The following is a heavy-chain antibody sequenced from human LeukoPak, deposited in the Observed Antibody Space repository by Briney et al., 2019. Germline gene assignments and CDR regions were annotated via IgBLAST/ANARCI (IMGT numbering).Heavy chain of an antibody. V-gene: IGHV4-39*01. D-gene: IGHD4-23*01. CDR2: IYYSGST. CDR3: ARHDYGGVNWFDP. CDR1: GGSISSSSYY. J-gene: IGHJ5*02. Sequence: SETLSLTCTVSGGSISSSSYYWGWIRQPPGKGLEWIVSIYYSGSTYYNPSHKSRVTISVDTSKKQFSLKLSSVTAADTAVYYCARHDYGGVNWFDPWGQGTLVTVSS.